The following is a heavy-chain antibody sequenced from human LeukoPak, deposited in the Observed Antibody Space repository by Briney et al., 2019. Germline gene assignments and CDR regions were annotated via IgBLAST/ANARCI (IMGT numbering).Heavy chain of an antibody. J-gene: IGHJ4*02. CDR1: GFTFSSYA. CDR3: AKPYETYYYDSSGSDY. D-gene: IGHD3-22*01. V-gene: IGHV3-23*01. Sequence: PGGSLRLSCAASGFTFSSYAMSWVRRAPGKGLEWVSAISGSGGSTYYADSVKGRFTISRDNSKNTLYLQMNSLRAEDTAVYYCAKPYETYYYDSSGSDYWGQGTLVTVSS. CDR2: ISGSGGST.